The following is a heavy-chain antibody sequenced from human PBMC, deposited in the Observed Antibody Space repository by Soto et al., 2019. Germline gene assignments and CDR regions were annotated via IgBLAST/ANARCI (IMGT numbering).Heavy chain of an antibody. CDR2: IYYSGST. Sequence: QVQLQESGPGLVKPSQTLSLTCTVSGGSISSGGYYWSWIRQHPGKGLEWIGYIYYSGSTYYNPSLKSRVTISVDTSKNQFSLKLSYVTAADTAVYYCARADYGSGSYIFTAFDIWGQGTMVTVSS. V-gene: IGHV4-31*03. J-gene: IGHJ3*02. D-gene: IGHD3-10*01. CDR1: GGSISSGGYY. CDR3: ARADYGSGSYIFTAFDI.